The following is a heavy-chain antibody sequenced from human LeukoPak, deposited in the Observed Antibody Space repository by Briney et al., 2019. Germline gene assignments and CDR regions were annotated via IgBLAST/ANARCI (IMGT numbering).Heavy chain of an antibody. V-gene: IGHV4-39*01. Sequence: SETLSLTCTVSGGSISSSSYYWGWIRQPPGKGLEWIGSIYYSGSTYYNPSLKSRVTISVDTSKNQFSLKLSSVTAADTAVYYCARGPGWNYPFDYWGQGTLVTVSS. D-gene: IGHD1-7*01. CDR1: GGSISSSSYY. CDR2: IYYSGST. J-gene: IGHJ4*02. CDR3: ARGPGWNYPFDY.